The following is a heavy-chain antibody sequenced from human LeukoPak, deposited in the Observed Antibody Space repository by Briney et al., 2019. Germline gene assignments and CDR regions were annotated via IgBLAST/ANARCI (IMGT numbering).Heavy chain of an antibody. CDR1: GYSISSGYY. J-gene: IGHJ6*04. V-gene: IGHV4-38-2*02. Sequence: PSETLSLTCAVSGYSISSGYYWGWIRQPPGKGLEWIGSIYHSGSTYYNPSLKSRVTISVDTSKNQFSLKLISVTAADTAVYYCARELAVAGTGYYYYGMDVWGKGTTVTVSS. CDR2: IYHSGST. D-gene: IGHD6-19*01. CDR3: ARELAVAGTGYYYYGMDV.